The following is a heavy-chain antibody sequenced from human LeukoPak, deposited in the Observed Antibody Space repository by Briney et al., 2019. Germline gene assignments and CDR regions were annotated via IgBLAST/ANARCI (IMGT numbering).Heavy chain of an antibody. CDR1: GGSISSSSYY. J-gene: IGHJ4*02. Sequence: SETLSLTCTVSGGSISSSSYYWGWIRQPPGKGLEWIGSIYYSGSTYYNPSLKSRVTISVDTSRTQFSLKLSSVTAADTAVYYCARAREASVLEWGQGILVTVSS. V-gene: IGHV4-39*07. D-gene: IGHD4/OR15-4a*01. CDR2: IYYSGST. CDR3: ARAREASVLE.